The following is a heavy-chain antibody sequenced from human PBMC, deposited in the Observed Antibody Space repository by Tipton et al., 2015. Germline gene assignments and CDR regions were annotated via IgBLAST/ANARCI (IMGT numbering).Heavy chain of an antibody. D-gene: IGHD3-22*01. J-gene: IGHJ4*02. CDR3: ARALDYYDSSGYSYYFDS. Sequence: LRLSCSVSGGSINSRISYWGWIRQPPGKGLEWIGTIYYGGNTYYNPSLKSRVTISVDTSKDQFSLRLTSVTAADTAVYYCARALDYYDSSGYSYYFDSWGQGTLVTVSS. V-gene: IGHV4-39*01. CDR1: GGSINSRISY. CDR2: IYYGGNT.